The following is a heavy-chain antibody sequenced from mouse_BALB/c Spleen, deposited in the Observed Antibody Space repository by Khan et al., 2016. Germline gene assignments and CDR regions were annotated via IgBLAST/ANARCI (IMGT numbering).Heavy chain of an antibody. D-gene: IGHD3-1*01. CDR3: ARARATSAWCAY. CDR1: GFNINDTY. CDR2: IDPANGNT. V-gene: IGHV14-3*02. J-gene: IGHJ3*01. Sequence: VQLQQSGAELVKPGASVKLSCTASGFNINDTYMHWVKQRPAQGLEWIGRIDPANGNTNYDPKFQSKATITADTSTNTAYLQLSSLTSEDTAVYYCARARATSAWCAYWGQRTLVTVSA.